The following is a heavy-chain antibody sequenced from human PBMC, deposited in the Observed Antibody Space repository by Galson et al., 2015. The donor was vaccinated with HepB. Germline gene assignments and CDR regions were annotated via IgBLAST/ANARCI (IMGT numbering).Heavy chain of an antibody. V-gene: IGHV6-1*01. J-gene: IGHJ4*02. D-gene: IGHD3-9*01. Sequence: CAISGDSVSSNTAAWNWIRQSPSRGLGWLGRTYCRSKCYNDHALSVKSRITINADTSKNQFSLQLNSVTPEDTAVYYCARDPLTNYDVLTGHYSTAGFDCWGQGSLVTVSS. CDR3: ARDPLTNYDVLTGHYSTAGFDC. CDR1: GDSVSSNTAA. CDR2: TYCRSKCYN.